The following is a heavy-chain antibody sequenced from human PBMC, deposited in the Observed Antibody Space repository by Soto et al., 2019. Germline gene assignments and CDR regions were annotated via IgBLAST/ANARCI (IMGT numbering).Heavy chain of an antibody. D-gene: IGHD2-15*01. CDR3: ARDPHIVVVVAATAGMDV. Sequence: GSLRLSCAASGFTFSSYGMHWVRQAPGKGLEWVAVIWYDGSNKYYADSVKGRFTISRDNSKNTLYLQMNSLRAEDTAVYYCARDPHIVVVVAATAGMDVWGQGTTVTVSS. J-gene: IGHJ6*02. V-gene: IGHV3-33*01. CDR1: GFTFSSYG. CDR2: IWYDGSNK.